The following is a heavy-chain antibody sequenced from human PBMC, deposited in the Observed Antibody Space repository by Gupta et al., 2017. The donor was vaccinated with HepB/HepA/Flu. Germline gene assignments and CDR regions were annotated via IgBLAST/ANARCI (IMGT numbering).Heavy chain of an antibody. CDR3: TTGAAAGAKFDY. D-gene: IGHD6-13*01. CDR1: GFPFSNAW. J-gene: IGHJ4*02. V-gene: IGHV3-15*01. Sequence: EVQLVESGGGLVKPGGSLRLSCAASGFPFSNAWMSWVRQAPGKGLEWVGRIKSKTDGGTTDYAAPVKGRFTISRDDSKNTLYLQMNSLKTEDTAVYYCTTGAAAGAKFDYWGQGTLVTVSS. CDR2: IKSKTDGGTT.